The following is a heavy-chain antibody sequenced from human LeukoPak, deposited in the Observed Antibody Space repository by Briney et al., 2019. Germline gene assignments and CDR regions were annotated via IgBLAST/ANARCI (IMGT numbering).Heavy chain of an antibody. J-gene: IGHJ4*02. CDR3: ASDVGD. CDR2: ISGDGSTT. V-gene: IGHV3-74*01. D-gene: IGHD3-10*01. CDR1: GFSISSYW. Sequence: PGGSLRLSCAASGFSISSYWMYWVRQDPGKRLVWVSRISGDGSTTTYADSVKGRFTISRDIAKNTLYLQMSSLRAEDTAVYYCASDVGDWGQGTLVTVSS.